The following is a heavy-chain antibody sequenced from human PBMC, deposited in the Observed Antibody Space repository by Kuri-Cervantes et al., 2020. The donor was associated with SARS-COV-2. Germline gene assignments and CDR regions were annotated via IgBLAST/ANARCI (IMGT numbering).Heavy chain of an antibody. CDR3: ARGGTTVPTSGAFDF. D-gene: IGHD4-17*01. Sequence: SETLSLTCTVSGGSISSSSYYWGWIRQHPGRGPEWIGYVYYNGNTFYSPSLKSRVTMSIDTSRNQFSLRLSSVTAADTAVYYCARGGTTVPTSGAFDFWGQGTLVTVSS. V-gene: IGHV4-31*03. CDR1: GGSISSSSYY. CDR2: VYYNGNT. J-gene: IGHJ3*01.